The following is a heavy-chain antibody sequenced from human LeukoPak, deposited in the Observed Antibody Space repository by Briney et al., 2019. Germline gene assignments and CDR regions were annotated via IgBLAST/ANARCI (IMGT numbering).Heavy chain of an antibody. J-gene: IGHJ6*02. V-gene: IGHV1-69*04. D-gene: IGHD5-12*01. CDR1: GGTFSSYA. Sequence: ASVKVSCKASGGTFSSYAISWVRQAPGQGLEWMGRIIPILGIANYAQKFQGRATITADKSTSTAYMELSSLRSEDTAVYYCARDIVATTAYYYYGMDVWGQGTTVTVSS. CDR2: IIPILGIA. CDR3: ARDIVATTAYYYYGMDV.